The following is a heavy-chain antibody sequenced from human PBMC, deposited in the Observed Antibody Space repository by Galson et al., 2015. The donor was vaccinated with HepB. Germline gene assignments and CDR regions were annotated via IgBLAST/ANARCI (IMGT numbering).Heavy chain of an antibody. J-gene: IGHJ4*02. Sequence: QVQLQESGPGLVKPSETLSLTCAVYGGSFSGYYWSWIRQPPGKGLEWIGEINHSGSTNYNPSLKSRVTISVDTSKNQFSLKLSSVTAADTAVYYCASRLGSSGWYYFDYWGQGTLVTVSS. V-gene: IGHV4-34*10. D-gene: IGHD6-19*01. CDR1: GGSFSGYY. CDR3: ASRLGSSGWYYFDY. CDR2: INHSGST.